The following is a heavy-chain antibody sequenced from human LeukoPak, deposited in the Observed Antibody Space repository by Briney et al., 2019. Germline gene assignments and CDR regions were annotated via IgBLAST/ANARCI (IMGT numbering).Heavy chain of an antibody. CDR1: GFTFDDYA. J-gene: IGHJ6*02. CDR2: ISWNSGSI. Sequence: GGSLRLSCAASGFTFDDYAMHWVRQAPGKGLEWVSGISWNSGSIGYADSVKGRFTISRENAKNSLYLQMSSLRAEDRALYYCSKDMLTGSGGKDVWGPGTTVTVSS. V-gene: IGHV3-9*01. D-gene: IGHD3-9*01. CDR3: SKDMLTGSGGKDV.